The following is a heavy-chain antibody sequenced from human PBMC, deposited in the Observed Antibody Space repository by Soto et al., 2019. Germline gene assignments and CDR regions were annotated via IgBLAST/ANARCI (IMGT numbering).Heavy chain of an antibody. D-gene: IGHD3-22*01. CDR1: GFTFSSYS. J-gene: IGHJ3*02. V-gene: IGHV3-48*01. CDR2: ISSATTTI. Sequence: PGGSLRLSCAASGFTFSSYSMNWVRQAPGKGLEWVSYISSATTTIYYADSVKGRFTISRDNAKNSLYLQMNSLRADDTAVYYCARARITMIVAPITGAFDIWGQGTMVTVSS. CDR3: ARARITMIVAPITGAFDI.